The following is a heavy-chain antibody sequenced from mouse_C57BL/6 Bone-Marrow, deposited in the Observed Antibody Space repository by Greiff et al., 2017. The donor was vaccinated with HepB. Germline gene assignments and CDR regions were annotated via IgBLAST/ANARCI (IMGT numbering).Heavy chain of an antibody. CDR1: GFTFSDFY. V-gene: IGHV7-1*01. J-gene: IGHJ3*01. CDR3: ARDKRGAY. CDR2: SRNKANDYTT. Sequence: DVKLVESGGGLVQSGRSLRLSCATSGFTFSDFYMEWVRQAPGKGLEWIAASRNKANDYTTEYSASVKGRFIVSRDTSQSILYLQMNALRAEDTAIYYCARDKRGAYWGQGTLVTVSA.